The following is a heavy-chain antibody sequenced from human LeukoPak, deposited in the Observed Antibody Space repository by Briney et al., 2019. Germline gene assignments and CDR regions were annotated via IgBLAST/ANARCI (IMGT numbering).Heavy chain of an antibody. D-gene: IGHD6-13*01. V-gene: IGHV4-34*01. J-gene: IGHJ3*02. CDR2: INHSGST. CDR1: GGSFSGYY. Sequence: SETLSLTCAVYGGSFSGYYWSWIRQPPGKGLEWIGEINHSGSTNYNPSLKSRVTISLDTSNNHFSLKLRSVTAADTAVYYCARHGDRSWYVASDIWGQGTMVTVSS. CDR3: ARHGDRSWYVASDI.